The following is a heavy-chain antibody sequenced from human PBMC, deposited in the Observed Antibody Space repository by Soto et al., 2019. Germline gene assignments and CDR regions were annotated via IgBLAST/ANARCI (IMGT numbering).Heavy chain of an antibody. D-gene: IGHD6-19*01. CDR2: IYHSGST. J-gene: IGHJ4*02. CDR3: ARVPLYSSGWTFDY. Sequence: QLQLQESGSGLVKPSQTLSLTCAVSGGSISSGGYSWSWIRQPPGKGLEWIGYIYHSGSTYYNPALKSRVTISVDRSKNQFARKLSSVPAADTAVYHCARVPLYSSGWTFDYWGQGTLVTVSS. CDR1: GGSISSGGYS. V-gene: IGHV4-30-2*01.